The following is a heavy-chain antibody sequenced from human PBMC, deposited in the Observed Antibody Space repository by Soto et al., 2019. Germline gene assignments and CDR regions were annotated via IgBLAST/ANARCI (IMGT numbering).Heavy chain of an antibody. CDR3: ASQASPYYYYGMDV. V-gene: IGHV4-39*01. Sequence: SETLSLTFTVSGCSIITSRYSGGWFRQPPGKGLEWIGSIYYSGSTYYNPSLKSRVTISVDTSKNQFSLKLSSVTAADTAVYYCASQASPYYYYGMDVWGQGTTVT. J-gene: IGHJ6*02. CDR1: GCSIITSRYS. CDR2: IYYSGST.